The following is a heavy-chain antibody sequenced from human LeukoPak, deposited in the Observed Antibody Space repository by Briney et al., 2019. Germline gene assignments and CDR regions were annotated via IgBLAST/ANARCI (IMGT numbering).Heavy chain of an antibody. Sequence: SETLSLTCTVSGGSISSYYWSWIRQPPGKGLEWIGYIYYSGSTNYNPSLKSRVTISVDTSKNQFSLKLSSMTAADTAVYYCSRFPSYYYGSGPTSYGMDVWGQGTTVTVSS. CDR3: SRFPSYYYGSGPTSYGMDV. CDR2: IYYSGST. CDR1: GGSISSYY. J-gene: IGHJ6*02. V-gene: IGHV4-59*01. D-gene: IGHD3-10*01.